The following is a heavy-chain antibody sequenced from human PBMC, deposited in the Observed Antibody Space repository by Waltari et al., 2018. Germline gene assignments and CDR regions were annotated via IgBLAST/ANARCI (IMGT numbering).Heavy chain of an antibody. Sequence: QVQLVESGGGVVQPGRSLRLSCAASGFTFSRYGMPWVRQAPGRGLEWVAVISYDGSNKYYADSVKGRFTISRDNSKNTLYLQMNSLRAEDTAVYYCAKDAIVGATKGSWYFDLWGRGTLVTVSS. J-gene: IGHJ2*01. CDR3: AKDAIVGATKGSWYFDL. CDR1: GFTFSRYG. D-gene: IGHD1-26*01. V-gene: IGHV3-30*18. CDR2: ISYDGSNK.